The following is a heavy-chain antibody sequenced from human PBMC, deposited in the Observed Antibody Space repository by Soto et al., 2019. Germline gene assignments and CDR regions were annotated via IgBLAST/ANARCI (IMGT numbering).Heavy chain of an antibody. J-gene: IGHJ6*02. D-gene: IGHD3-16*01. CDR3: ATSRGFYEAMEV. CDR2: IMAVFGSA. CDR1: GGSFRTYD. Sequence: QVQLGQSGAEVKKPGSSVKVSCKSSGGSFRTYDISWVRQAPGQGLEWMGSIMAVFGSATYAQRFQGRVIITADESTTTSYLELSGLQPGDAAVYFCATSRGFYEAMEVGGQGTTVTVSS. V-gene: IGHV1-69*01.